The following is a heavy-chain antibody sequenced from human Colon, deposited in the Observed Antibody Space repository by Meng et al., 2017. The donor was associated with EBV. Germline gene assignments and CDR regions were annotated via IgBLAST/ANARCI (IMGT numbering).Heavy chain of an antibody. D-gene: IGHD2-2*01. Sequence: QVQLQESAPALVKPSRXPSLTCTVSGDSISSGEYFWSWTRQPPGKGLVWIGYMDYRGSTFYNPSLKSRVTISVDTSKNQFSLKLSSVTAADTAVYFCARGELLWDYWGQGTLVTVSS. CDR1: GDSISSGEYF. V-gene: IGHV4-30-4*01. CDR3: ARGELLWDY. J-gene: IGHJ4*02. CDR2: MDYRGST.